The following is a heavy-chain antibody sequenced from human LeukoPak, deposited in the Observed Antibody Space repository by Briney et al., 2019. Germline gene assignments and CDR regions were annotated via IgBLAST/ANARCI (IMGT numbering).Heavy chain of an antibody. CDR1: GFTFSSYS. J-gene: IGHJ1*01. CDR2: ISSSSSYI. V-gene: IGHV3-21*01. Sequence: GGSLRLSCAASGFTFSSYSMNWVRQAPGKGLDWVSSISSSSSYIYYADSVKGRFTISRDNAKNSLYLQMNSLRAEDTAVYYCARNYYDSSGYYQYFQHWGQGTLVTVSS. D-gene: IGHD3-22*01. CDR3: ARNYYDSSGYYQYFQH.